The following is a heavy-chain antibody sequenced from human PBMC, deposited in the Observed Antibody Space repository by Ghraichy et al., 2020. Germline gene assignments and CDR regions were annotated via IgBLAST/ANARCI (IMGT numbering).Heavy chain of an antibody. CDR3: ARGRMYTSGPAAFDV. CDR2: INNSGRT. CDR1: GVSFNLYY. J-gene: IGHJ3*01. Sequence: SETLSLTCSVYGVSFNLYYWTFIRQPPGKGLEWIGEINNSGRTNYKPSLRSRVTISLDTSKNQFSLKLTSMSAADTAVYFCARGRMYTSGPAAFDVWGQGTMVSVS. V-gene: IGHV4-34*01. D-gene: IGHD6-19*01.